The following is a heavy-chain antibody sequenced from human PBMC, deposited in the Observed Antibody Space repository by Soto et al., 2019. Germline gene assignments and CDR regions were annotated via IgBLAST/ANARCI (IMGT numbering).Heavy chain of an antibody. CDR1: GGSISSISYY. Sequence: PSEPLSLTCTVSGGSISSISYYWGWIRQPPGKGLEYIGNIHYTGNTFYNASLKSRVTISVDTSKNQVSLKLRSATAADTAVYYCARQVIAAADTGYFQLWGKGAPVTVSS. V-gene: IGHV4-39*01. CDR3: ARQVIAAADTGYFQL. J-gene: IGHJ1*01. CDR2: IHYTGNT. D-gene: IGHD6-13*01.